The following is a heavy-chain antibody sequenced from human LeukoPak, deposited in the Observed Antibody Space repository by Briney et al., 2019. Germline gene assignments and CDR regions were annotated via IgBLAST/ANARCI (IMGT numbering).Heavy chain of an antibody. D-gene: IGHD5-18*01. CDR3: ARGRGYSYGFWTDFDY. J-gene: IGHJ4*02. Sequence: SETLSLTCTVSGGSISSSSYYWGWIRQPPGKGLEWIGSIYYSGSTYYNPSLKSRVTMSVDTSKNQFSLKLSSVTAADTAVYYSARGRGYSYGFWTDFDYWGQGTLVTVSS. V-gene: IGHV4-39*07. CDR2: IYYSGST. CDR1: GGSISSSSYY.